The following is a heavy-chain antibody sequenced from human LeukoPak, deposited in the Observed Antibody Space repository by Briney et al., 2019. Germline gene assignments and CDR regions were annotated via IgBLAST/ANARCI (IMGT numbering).Heavy chain of an antibody. CDR1: GFTFSSYW. J-gene: IGHJ4*02. Sequence: GGSLRLSCAAYGFTFSSYWMTWVRQAPGKGLEWVANIKEDGSEKYYVDSVRGRFTISRDNAKYSLYLHMSSLRAEDTAVYYCARVHHSSSWGTDDCWGQGTLVTVSS. V-gene: IGHV3-7*01. CDR3: ARVHHSSSWGTDDC. CDR2: IKEDGSEK. D-gene: IGHD6-13*01.